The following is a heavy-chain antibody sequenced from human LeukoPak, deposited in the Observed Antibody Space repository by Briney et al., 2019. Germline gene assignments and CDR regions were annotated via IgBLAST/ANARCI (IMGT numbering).Heavy chain of an antibody. J-gene: IGHJ5*02. CDR1: GYTFTGCY. V-gene: IGHV1-2*02. D-gene: IGHD6-19*01. CDR3: TRSSGSGDWFDP. Sequence: GASVKVSCKASGYTFTGCYMHWVRQAPGQGLEWMGWINPNSGGTNYAQKFQGRVTMTRDTSISTAYMELSRLRSDDTAVYYCTRSSGSGDWFDPWGQGTLVAVSS. CDR2: INPNSGGT.